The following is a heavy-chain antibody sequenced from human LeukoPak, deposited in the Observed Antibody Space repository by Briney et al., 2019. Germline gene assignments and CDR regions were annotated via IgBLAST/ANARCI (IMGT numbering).Heavy chain of an antibody. V-gene: IGHV3-23*01. CDR1: GFTFSDSA. CDR2: ISASGVST. Sequence: GGSLRLSCAASGFTFSDSAMTWVRQAPGKGLEWVSLISASGVSTYYADSVKGRFTISRDNSNTTLYLQMGSLRAGDTAVYYCAKAVAYYGSGSSDYWGQGTLVTVSS. CDR3: AKAVAYYGSGSSDY. D-gene: IGHD3-10*01. J-gene: IGHJ4*02.